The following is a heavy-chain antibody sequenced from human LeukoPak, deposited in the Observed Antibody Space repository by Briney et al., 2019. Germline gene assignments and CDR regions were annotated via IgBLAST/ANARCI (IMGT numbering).Heavy chain of an antibody. CDR3: ARHSTYYYDISGFHY. Sequence: SETLSLTCTVSGGSISSYYWNWIRQPPGKGLEWIGYVYYSGSTNYNPSLKSRVAISVDTSKNQFSLKLNSVTAADTAVYYCARHSTYYYDISGFHYWGQGTLVTVSS. CDR1: GGSISSYY. V-gene: IGHV4-59*08. J-gene: IGHJ4*02. D-gene: IGHD3-22*01. CDR2: VYYSGST.